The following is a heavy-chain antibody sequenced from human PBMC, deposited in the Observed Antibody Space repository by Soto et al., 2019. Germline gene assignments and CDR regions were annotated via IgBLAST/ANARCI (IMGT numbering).Heavy chain of an antibody. CDR3: AKGGYYDFWSGYYLDY. Sequence: GSLRLSCAASGFTFSSYAMSWVRQAPGKGLAWVSAISGSGGSTYYADSVKGRFTISRDNSKNTLYLQMNSLRAEDTAVYYCAKGGYYDFWSGYYLDYWGQGTLVTVSS. D-gene: IGHD3-3*01. CDR1: GFTFSSYA. V-gene: IGHV3-23*01. CDR2: ISGSGGST. J-gene: IGHJ4*02.